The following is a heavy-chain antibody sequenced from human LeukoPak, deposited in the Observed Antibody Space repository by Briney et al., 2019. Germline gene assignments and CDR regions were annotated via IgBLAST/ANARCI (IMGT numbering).Heavy chain of an antibody. V-gene: IGHV4-38-2*02. J-gene: IGHJ4*02. CDR2: MYHSGST. CDR3: VREGREIAAAGSYYFDY. D-gene: IGHD6-13*01. CDR1: GFTFSSYW. Sequence: PGGSLRLSCAASGFTFSSYWMSWVRQPPGKGLEWIESMYHSGSTYYNPSLKSRVTISLDTSKNQFSLKLNSVTAADTAVYYCVREGREIAAAGSYYFDYWGQGTLVTVSS.